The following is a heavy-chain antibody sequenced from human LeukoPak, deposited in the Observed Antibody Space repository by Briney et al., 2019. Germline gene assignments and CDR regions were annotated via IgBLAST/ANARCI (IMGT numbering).Heavy chain of an antibody. Sequence: GGSLRLSCAASGFTFSSYGMHWVRQAPGKGLEWVAVISYDGSNKYYVDSVKGRFTISRDNSKNTLYLQMNSLRAEDTAVYYCAKTATVTIDYWGQGTLVTVSS. V-gene: IGHV3-30*18. J-gene: IGHJ4*02. CDR2: ISYDGSNK. CDR3: AKTATVTIDY. D-gene: IGHD4-17*01. CDR1: GFTFSSYG.